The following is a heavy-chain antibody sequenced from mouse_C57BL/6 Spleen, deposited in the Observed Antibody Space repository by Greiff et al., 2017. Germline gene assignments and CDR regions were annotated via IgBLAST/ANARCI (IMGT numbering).Heavy chain of an antibody. V-gene: IGHV1-55*01. CDR3: ARWDGSNYGGGMDY. CDR1: GYTFTSYW. J-gene: IGHJ4*01. Sequence: QVQLQQPGAELVKPGASVKMSCKASGYTFTSYWITWVKQRPGQGLEWIGDIYPGSGSTNYNEKFKSKATLTVDTSSSTAYMQLSSLTSEDSAVYYCARWDGSNYGGGMDYWGQGTSVTVSS. CDR2: IYPGSGST. D-gene: IGHD1-1*01.